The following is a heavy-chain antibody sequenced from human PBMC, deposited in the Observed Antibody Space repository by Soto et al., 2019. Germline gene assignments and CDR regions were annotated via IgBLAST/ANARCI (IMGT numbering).Heavy chain of an antibody. CDR2: IIPIFGTA. CDR1: GGTSSDYA. D-gene: IGHD2-2*01. V-gene: IGHV1-69*01. J-gene: IGHJ3*01. Sequence: QVLLVQSGTEVKKPGSSVKVSCQASGGTSSDYALTWVRQAPGQGLEWMGGIIPIFGTANYAQRFQGRVSITADESSGTAYMELSSLKSADTAVYSCAGSFKYVSSTFDALDVWGHGTMVMVSS. CDR3: AGSFKYVSSTFDALDV.